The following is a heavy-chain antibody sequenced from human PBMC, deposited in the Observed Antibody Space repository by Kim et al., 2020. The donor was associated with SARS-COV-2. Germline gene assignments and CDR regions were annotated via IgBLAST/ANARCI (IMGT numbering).Heavy chain of an antibody. V-gene: IGHV3-30*18. CDR3: AKRLDPNGGLDV. J-gene: IGHJ6*02. CDR1: GFTFSSFG. Sequence: GGSLRLSCAASGFTFSSFGMYWVRQAPGKGLEWVAAISSDGINEHYAGSVKGRFTISRDNSKNTGSLQLDSLRVEDTALYYCAKRLDPNGGLDVWGQGTTVTDSS. CDR2: ISSDGINE. D-gene: IGHD6-19*01.